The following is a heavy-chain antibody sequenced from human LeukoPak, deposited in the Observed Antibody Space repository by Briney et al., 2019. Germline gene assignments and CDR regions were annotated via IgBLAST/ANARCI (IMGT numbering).Heavy chain of an antibody. CDR2: ISYDGSNK. V-gene: IGHV3-30*18. CDR3: AKPYNYGVRDVHFDY. Sequence: GGSLRLSCAASGFTFGSYAMHWVRQAPGKGLEWVAVISYDGSNKYYVDSVKGRFTISRVNSKNTLYLQMDNLRAEDTAVYFCAKPYNYGVRDVHFDYWGQGTLVAVSS. D-gene: IGHD4-17*01. CDR1: GFTFGSYA. J-gene: IGHJ4*02.